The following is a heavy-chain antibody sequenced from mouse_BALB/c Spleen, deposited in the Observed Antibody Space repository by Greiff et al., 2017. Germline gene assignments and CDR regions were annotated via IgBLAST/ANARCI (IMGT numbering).Heavy chain of an antibody. V-gene: IGHV1-9*01. CDR3: ARFITTVVAYYYAMDY. J-gene: IGHJ4*01. Sequence: QVQLQQSGAELMKPGASVKISCKATGYTFSSYWIEWVKQRPGHGLEWIGEILPGSGSTNYNEKFKGKATFTADTSSDTAYMQLSSLTSEDSAVYYCARFITTVVAYYYAMDYWGQGTSVTVSS. D-gene: IGHD1-1*01. CDR2: ILPGSGST. CDR1: GYTFSSYW.